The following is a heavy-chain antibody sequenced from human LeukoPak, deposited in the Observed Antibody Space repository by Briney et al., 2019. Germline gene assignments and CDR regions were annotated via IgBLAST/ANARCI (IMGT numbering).Heavy chain of an antibody. D-gene: IGHD1-26*01. J-gene: IGHJ3*02. CDR1: GYTFTGYY. Sequence: ASVKVSCKASGYTFTGYYMHWVRQAPGQGLEWMGRINPNSGGTNYAQKFQGRVTMTRDTSISTAYMELSRLRSDDTAVYYCARVWGIVGASDAFDIWGQGTMVTFSS. V-gene: IGHV1-2*06. CDR3: ARVWGIVGASDAFDI. CDR2: INPNSGGT.